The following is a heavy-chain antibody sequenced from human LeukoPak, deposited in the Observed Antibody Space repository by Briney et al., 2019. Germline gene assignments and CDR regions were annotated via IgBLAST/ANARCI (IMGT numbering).Heavy chain of an antibody. D-gene: IGHD3-22*01. CDR3: ARQGVDRYYYDSSGSNKGFDY. Sequence: SETLSLTXTVSGGSISSSSYYWGWIRQPPGKGLEWIGSIYYSGSTYYNPSLKSRVTISVDTSKNQFSLKLSSVTAADTAVYYCARQGVDRYYYDSSGSNKGFDYWGQGTLVTVSS. J-gene: IGHJ4*02. CDR2: IYYSGST. CDR1: GGSISSSSYY. V-gene: IGHV4-39*01.